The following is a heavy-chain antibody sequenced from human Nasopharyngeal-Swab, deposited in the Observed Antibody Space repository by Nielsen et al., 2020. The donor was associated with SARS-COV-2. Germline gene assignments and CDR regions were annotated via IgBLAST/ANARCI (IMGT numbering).Heavy chain of an antibody. D-gene: IGHD2-15*01. Sequence: GGSLRLSCAPSGFTFRNPDMHWVRQAAGKGLEGVSGIGSAGDTFYPVSVKGRFTISRDNATNSVYLQMKNLRAGDTAVYYCARGYCSGGDCYFYYHGLDVWGQGTTVTVSS. CDR3: ARGYCSGGDCYFYYHGLDV. J-gene: IGHJ6*02. CDR1: GFTFRNPD. V-gene: IGHV3-13*01. CDR2: IGSAGDT.